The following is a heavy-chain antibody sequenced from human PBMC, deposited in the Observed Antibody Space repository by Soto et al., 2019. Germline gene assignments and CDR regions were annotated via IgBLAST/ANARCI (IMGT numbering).Heavy chain of an antibody. J-gene: IGHJ4*01. V-gene: IGHV4-4*02. Sequence: SETLSLTCAVSGVSITSKWWSWVRQPPGKGLEWIGEIHHSGSTNYNPSLKSRLSISVDKSKNQFSLEMRSVTAADTAVYYCAMNPGGFSDKNGRFDYWGHGNLVTVSS. D-gene: IGHD2-8*01. CDR1: GVSITSKW. CDR2: IHHSGST. CDR3: AMNPGGFSDKNGRFDY.